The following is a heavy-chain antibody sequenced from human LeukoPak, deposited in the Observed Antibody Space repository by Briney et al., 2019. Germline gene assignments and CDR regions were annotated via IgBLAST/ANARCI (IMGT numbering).Heavy chain of an antibody. CDR2: IYYSGST. Sequence: KPSETLSLTCTVSGGSITGYYWSWIRQPPGKGLEWIGYIYYSGSTSYNPSLKSRVTISLDTSKNQFSLKLRSVTAADTAVYYCARPHSSGWYGGFDIWGQGTMVTVSS. V-gene: IGHV4-59*08. CDR1: GGSITGYY. CDR3: ARPHSSGWYGGFDI. D-gene: IGHD6-19*01. J-gene: IGHJ3*02.